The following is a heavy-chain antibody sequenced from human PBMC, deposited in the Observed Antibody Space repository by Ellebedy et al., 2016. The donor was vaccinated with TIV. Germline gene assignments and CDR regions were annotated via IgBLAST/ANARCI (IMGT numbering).Heavy chain of an antibody. Sequence: AASVKVSCKASGYTFTSYYMHWVRQAPGQGLEWMGLINPSGGGTTYAQQFQGRVTMTRDTSTSTVYMDLSSLRSEDTAVYYCARDIQDCTGGNCYPDFWGQGTLVTVSS. J-gene: IGHJ4*02. CDR2: INPSGGGT. CDR1: GYTFTSYY. D-gene: IGHD2-15*01. CDR3: ARDIQDCTGGNCYPDF. V-gene: IGHV1-46*01.